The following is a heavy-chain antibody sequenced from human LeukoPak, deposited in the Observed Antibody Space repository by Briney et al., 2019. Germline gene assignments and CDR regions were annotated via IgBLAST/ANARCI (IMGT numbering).Heavy chain of an antibody. CDR3: ARTGGPLAVAGTGSSDY. CDR1: GGSFSGYY. V-gene: IGHV4-34*01. J-gene: IGHJ4*02. D-gene: IGHD6-19*01. Sequence: SQTLSLTCAVYGGSFSGYYWSWIRQPPGKGLDWDGEINHSGSTNSNPTLKSRVTISVDTSKSQYSLKLSSVTAADTAGYYCARTGGPLAVAGTGSSDYGGQGTLVSVSS. CDR2: INHSGST.